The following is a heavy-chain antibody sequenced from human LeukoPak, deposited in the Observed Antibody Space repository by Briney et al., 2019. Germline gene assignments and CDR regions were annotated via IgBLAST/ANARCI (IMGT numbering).Heavy chain of an antibody. CDR1: GYTFTNYG. J-gene: IGHJ1*01. Sequence: GASVKVSCKASGYTFTNYGINWVRQAPGQGLEWMGWISAYNGDTIYAQKLQGRVTMTTDTSTNTAYMELRSLRSDDTAVYYCAKDDRSVDTAKSFQHWGQGTLVTVPS. CDR3: AKDDRSVDTAKSFQH. D-gene: IGHD5-18*01. CDR2: ISAYNGDT. V-gene: IGHV1-18*01.